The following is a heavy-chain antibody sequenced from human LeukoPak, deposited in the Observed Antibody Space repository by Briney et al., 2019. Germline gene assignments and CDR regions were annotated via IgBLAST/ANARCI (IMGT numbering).Heavy chain of an antibody. CDR1: AFTFSTYA. Sequence: PGGSLRLSCAASAFTFSTYAMSWVRQAPGKGLEWVSGISGSGGSTKYADSVKGRFTISRDNSKNVLYLQVNSLRAEDTAVYYCAKQSITLIRGILDYWGQGTLVTVSS. V-gene: IGHV3-23*01. CDR3: AKQSITLIRGILDY. J-gene: IGHJ4*02. CDR2: ISGSGGST. D-gene: IGHD1-20*01.